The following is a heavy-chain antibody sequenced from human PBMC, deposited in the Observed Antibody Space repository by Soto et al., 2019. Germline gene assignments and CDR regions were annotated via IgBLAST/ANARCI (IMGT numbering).Heavy chain of an antibody. CDR2: ISAYNGNT. Sequence: ASVKVSCKASGYTFTSYGISWVRQAPGQGLEWMGWISAYNGNTNYAQKLQGRVTMTTDTSTSTAYMELRSLRSDDTAVYYCARSGGLTRDIAVVLFDYWGQGTLVTVSS. V-gene: IGHV1-18*01. D-gene: IGHD6-19*01. CDR3: ARSGGLTRDIAVVLFDY. J-gene: IGHJ4*02. CDR1: GYTFTSYG.